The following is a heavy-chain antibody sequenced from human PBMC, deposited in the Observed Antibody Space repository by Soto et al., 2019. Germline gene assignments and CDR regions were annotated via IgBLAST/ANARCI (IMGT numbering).Heavy chain of an antibody. CDR3: ARGYCSRTSCFYYGMDV. CDR2: ISADNGNT. J-gene: IGHJ6*02. D-gene: IGHD2-2*01. Sequence: ASVXVSCKASGYTFTCYGISWVRQAPGQGLEWMGWISADNGNTKYLQRFQGRLTMTTDTSTSTVFMELRSLTSDDTAVYYCARGYCSRTSCFYYGMDVWGQGTTVTV. V-gene: IGHV1-18*01. CDR1: GYTFTCYG.